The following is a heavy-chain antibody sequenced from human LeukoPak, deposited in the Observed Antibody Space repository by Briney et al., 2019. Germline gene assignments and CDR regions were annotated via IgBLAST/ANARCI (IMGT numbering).Heavy chain of an antibody. J-gene: IGHJ4*02. CDR1: GFNFRTYG. Sequence: GGSLTLSCAPSGFNFRTYGMQWVRQAPDRGLEWVAFIQLDESRKNYADSVKGRFTISRDHHKNTVYLQVNSLRAEDTGVYCCAKEEGTVVVSTFGVGGEGTLVSV. CDR3: AKEEGTVVVSTFGV. D-gene: IGHD3-22*01. V-gene: IGHV3-30*02. CDR2: IQLDESRK.